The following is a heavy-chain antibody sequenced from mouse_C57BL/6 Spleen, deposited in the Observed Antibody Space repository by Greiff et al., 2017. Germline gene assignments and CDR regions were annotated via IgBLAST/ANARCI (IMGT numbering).Heavy chain of an antibody. Sequence: VQLQQPGAELVKPGASVKMSCKASGYTFTSYWITWVKQRPGQGLEWIGDIYPGSGSTNYNEKFKSKATLTVDTSSSTAYMQLSSLTSEDSAVYYCARSAAGDGSSSYYFDYWGQGTTLTVSS. CDR2: IYPGSGST. D-gene: IGHD1-1*01. J-gene: IGHJ2*01. V-gene: IGHV1-55*01. CDR1: GYTFTSYW. CDR3: ARSAAGDGSSSYYFDY.